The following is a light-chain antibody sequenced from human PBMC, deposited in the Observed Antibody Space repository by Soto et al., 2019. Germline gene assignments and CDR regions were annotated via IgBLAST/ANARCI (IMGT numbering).Light chain of an antibody. J-gene: IGKJ4*01. CDR1: QSLLHSNGYNY. V-gene: IGKV2-28*01. Sequence: DIVMTQSPLSLPVTPGEPASISCRSSQSLLHSNGYNYLDWYLQKPGQSPQILIYLGSNRASGVPDRFSGSGSGTDFTLKISRVEAEDVGVYYCMQALQTPLTFGGGIKVEIK. CDR3: MQALQTPLT. CDR2: LGS.